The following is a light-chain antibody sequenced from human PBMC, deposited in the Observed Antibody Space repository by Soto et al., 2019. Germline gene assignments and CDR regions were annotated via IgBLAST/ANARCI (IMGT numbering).Light chain of an antibody. Sequence: DIQMTQSPSTLSASVGDTVTVTCRASQSIGRWLAWYQQKPGKAPKLLIFDASTLENGVPARFSGSRSGPEFSLTISSLQPDDFATYYCQQYETFSGTFGQGTKVEI. CDR1: QSIGRW. CDR2: DAS. CDR3: QQYETFSGT. J-gene: IGKJ1*01. V-gene: IGKV1-5*01.